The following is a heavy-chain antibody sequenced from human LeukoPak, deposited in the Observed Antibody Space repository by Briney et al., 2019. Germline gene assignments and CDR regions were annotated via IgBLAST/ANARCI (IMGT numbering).Heavy chain of an antibody. Sequence: GGSLRLSCAASGFTFSNYWMSWVRQVPGKGLEWVANIKQDGSEKYCVDSVKGRFTISRDNAKNSLYLQMNSLRAEDTAIYYCARDKIVGATNFDYWGQGTLVTVSS. CDR2: IKQDGSEK. CDR1: GFTFSNYW. V-gene: IGHV3-7*03. J-gene: IGHJ4*02. CDR3: ARDKIVGATNFDY. D-gene: IGHD1-26*01.